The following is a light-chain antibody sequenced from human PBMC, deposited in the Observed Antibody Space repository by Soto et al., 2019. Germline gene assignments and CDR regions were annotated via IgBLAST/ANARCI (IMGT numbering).Light chain of an antibody. CDR3: MQARQTPIT. Sequence: VLTQSPLSLPVTPGDPASISCRSSQSLQNSNGRNYLAWYLPKPGQSPQLLIYLGSSWATGVPDRFRGIGLGTDFTLKISRVEADDVGVYYCMQARQTPITFGQGTRLDIK. J-gene: IGKJ5*01. CDR1: QSLQNSNGRNY. V-gene: IGKV2-28*01. CDR2: LGS.